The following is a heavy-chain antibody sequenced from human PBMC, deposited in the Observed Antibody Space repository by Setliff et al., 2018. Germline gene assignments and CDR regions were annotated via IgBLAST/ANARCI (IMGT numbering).Heavy chain of an antibody. CDR2: MNPNSGNT. CDR3: ERLVRYCTTTTCQRTSGDDF. V-gene: IGHV1-8*02. J-gene: IGHJ4*02. Sequence: ASVKVSCKASGYTFTSYDINWVRQATGQGLEWMGWMNPNSGNTGYAPQFQGRVIMTTDTSTNTAYMDLRSLRSDDTAVYYCERLVRYCTTTTCQRTSGDDFWGQGTLVTVSS. CDR1: GYTFTSYD. D-gene: IGHD2-2*01.